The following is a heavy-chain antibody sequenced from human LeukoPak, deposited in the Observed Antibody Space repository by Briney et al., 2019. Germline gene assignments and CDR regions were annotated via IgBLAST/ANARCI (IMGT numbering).Heavy chain of an antibody. Sequence: GESLKISRNGSGYSFTSNWIGWVRQMPGKGLEWMGIIYPDDSDTRYSPSFQGQVTISADKSIATAYLQWSSLKASDTAMYYCVRRTTVTSSGDYWGPGTLVTVSS. D-gene: IGHD4-17*01. CDR1: GYSFTSNW. CDR3: VRRTTVTSSGDY. CDR2: IYPDDSDT. J-gene: IGHJ4*02. V-gene: IGHV5-51*01.